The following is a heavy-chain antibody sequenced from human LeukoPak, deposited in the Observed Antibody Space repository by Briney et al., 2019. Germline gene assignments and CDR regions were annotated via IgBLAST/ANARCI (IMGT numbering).Heavy chain of an antibody. V-gene: IGHV4-39*01. D-gene: IGHD6-19*01. CDR1: GGSISSSNYY. CDR3: ARHTSGWPHYYFDY. CDR2: IYYSGST. J-gene: IGHJ4*02. Sequence: SETLSLTCTVSGGSISSSNYYWGWIRQPPGKGLEWIGNIYYSGSTYYNPSLNSRVTISVDTSKNQFSLNLSSVTAADTALYYCARHTSGWPHYYFDYWGQGTLVTVSS.